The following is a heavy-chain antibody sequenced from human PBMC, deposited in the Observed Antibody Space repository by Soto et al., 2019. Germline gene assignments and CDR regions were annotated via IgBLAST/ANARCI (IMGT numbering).Heavy chain of an antibody. J-gene: IGHJ6*03. V-gene: IGHV4-39*01. D-gene: IGHD3-9*01. CDR2: IYYSGST. CDR1: CFSISSISFY. Sequence: PSVTLYLTCPFHCFSISSISFYWELNSQPPGEGLDWIWSIYYSGSTYYNPSLKSRVTISVDTSKNLFSLKLSSVTAADTAVYYCARHGLNDILTGYYIPFYYYYYMDVWGKGTTVT. CDR3: ARHGLNDILTGYYIPFYYYYYMDV.